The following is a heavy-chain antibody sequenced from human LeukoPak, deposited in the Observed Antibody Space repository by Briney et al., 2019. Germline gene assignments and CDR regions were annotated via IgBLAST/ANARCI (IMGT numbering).Heavy chain of an antibody. CDR1: GGSFSGYY. CDR3: ARAQRL. V-gene: IGHV4-34*01. D-gene: IGHD2-2*01. Sequence: PSETLSLTCAVYGGSFSGYYWSWIRQPPGKGLEWIREINHSGSTNYNPSLKSRVTISVDTSKNQFSLKLSSVTAADTAVYYCARAQRLWSQGTLVTVSS. CDR2: INHSGST. J-gene: IGHJ4*02.